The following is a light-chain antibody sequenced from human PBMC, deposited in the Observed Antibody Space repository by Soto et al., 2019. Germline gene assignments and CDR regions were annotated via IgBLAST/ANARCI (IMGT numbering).Light chain of an antibody. J-gene: IGKJ2*01. Sequence: EIVLTQSPGTLSLSPGERATLSCRASQTVSSSYLAWYQQKPGQAPRLLIYGASTRATGIPGRFSGSASGTDFTLTLSRLEPADFAVYYCQQYGHSPMYTFRQGTNLEIK. CDR3: QQYGHSPMYT. CDR1: QTVSSSY. CDR2: GAS. V-gene: IGKV3-20*01.